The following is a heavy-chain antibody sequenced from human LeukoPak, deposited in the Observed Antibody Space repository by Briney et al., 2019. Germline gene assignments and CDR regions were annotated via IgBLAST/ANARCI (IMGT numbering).Heavy chain of an antibody. CDR2: ISSSSSYI. Sequence: GGSLRLSCAASGFTFSSYSMNWVRQAPGKGLEWVSSISSSSSYIYYADSVKGRFTISRDNAKNSLYLQMNSLRAEDTAVYYCARDRQPTIGLYGDYDSGAFDIWGEGTMVTDSP. D-gene: IGHD4-17*01. CDR3: ARDRQPTIGLYGDYDSGAFDI. CDR1: GFTFSSYS. V-gene: IGHV3-21*01. J-gene: IGHJ3*02.